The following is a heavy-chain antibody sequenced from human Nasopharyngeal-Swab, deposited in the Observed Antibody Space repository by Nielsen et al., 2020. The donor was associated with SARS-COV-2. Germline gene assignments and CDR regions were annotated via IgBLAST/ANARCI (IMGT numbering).Heavy chain of an antibody. D-gene: IGHD2-15*01. J-gene: IGHJ5*02. V-gene: IGHV1-69*06. CDR3: AREKGYCSGGSCYNWFDP. CDR2: IIPIFGTA. Sequence: SVKVSCKASGGTFSSYAISWVRQAPGQGLEWMGGIIPIFGTANYAQKFQGRVTITADKSTSTAYMELSSLRSEDTAVYYCAREKGYCSGGSCYNWFDPWGQGTLVTISS. CDR1: GGTFSSYA.